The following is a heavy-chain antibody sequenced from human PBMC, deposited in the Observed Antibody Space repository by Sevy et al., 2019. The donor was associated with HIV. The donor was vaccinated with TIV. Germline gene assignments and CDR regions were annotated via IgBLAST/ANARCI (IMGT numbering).Heavy chain of an antibody. CDR1: GFNFSSYG. D-gene: IGHD3-3*01. Sequence: GGSLRLSCAASGFNFSSYGMHWVRQAPGKGLEWVAVISYAGSSKYYADSVKGRFTISRDNSKNTLYLQINSLRAEDTAVYYCAKESGSYYDLWSRHDAFDIWGQGTMVTVSS. CDR3: AKESGSYYDLWSRHDAFDI. J-gene: IGHJ3*02. CDR2: ISYAGSSK. V-gene: IGHV3-30*18.